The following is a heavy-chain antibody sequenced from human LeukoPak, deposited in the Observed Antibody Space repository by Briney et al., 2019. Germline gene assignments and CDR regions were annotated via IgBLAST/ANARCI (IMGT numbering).Heavy chain of an antibody. CDR1: GGSISSYY. Sequence: SGTLSLTCTVSGGSISSYYWSWIRQPPGKGLEWIGYIYYSGSTNYNPSLKSRVTISVDTSKTQFSLKLSSVTAADTAVYYCARSHYDFWSGYSYFDYWGQGTLVTVSS. V-gene: IGHV4-59*01. D-gene: IGHD3-3*01. J-gene: IGHJ4*02. CDR2: IYYSGST. CDR3: ARSHYDFWSGYSYFDY.